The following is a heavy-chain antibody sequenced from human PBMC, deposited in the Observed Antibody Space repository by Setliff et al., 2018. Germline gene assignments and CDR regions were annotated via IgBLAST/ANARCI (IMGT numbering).Heavy chain of an antibody. Sequence: GASVKVSCKASGYPFTSYGINWVRQAPGQGLEWMGWINPYNGNTNYAQKLQGRVTMTTDTSTGTAYMELRSLRSDDTAVYYCSRLVRYCTTTTCQIVPGAEVWGQGTLVTVSS. CDR1: GYPFTSYG. D-gene: IGHD2-8*01. V-gene: IGHV1-18*01. CDR2: INPYNGNT. J-gene: IGHJ4*02. CDR3: SRLVRYCTTTTCQIVPGAEV.